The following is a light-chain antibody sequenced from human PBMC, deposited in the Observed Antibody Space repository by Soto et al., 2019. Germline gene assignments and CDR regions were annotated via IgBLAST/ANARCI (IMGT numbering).Light chain of an antibody. CDR1: QSISSW. CDR3: QQYNSYPFT. CDR2: DAS. V-gene: IGKV1-5*01. Sequence: DIQMTQSPSTLSASVGDRVTITCRASQSISSWLAWYQQKPGKAPKLLIYDASSLESGVPSRFSGSGSGTEFSLTISSLQPDDFATYDGQQYNSYPFTFGPGTKVDMK. J-gene: IGKJ3*01.